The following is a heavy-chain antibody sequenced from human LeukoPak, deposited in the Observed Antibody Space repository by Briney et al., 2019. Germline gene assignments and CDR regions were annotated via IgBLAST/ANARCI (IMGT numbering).Heavy chain of an antibody. CDR2: IYPGDSDT. CDR1: GYSFSNYW. V-gene: IGHV5-51*01. Sequence: GESLKISCKGSGYSFSNYWIGWVRQMPGKSLEWMGIIYPGDSDTRYSPSFQGQVTISADKSISTAYLQWSILKSSDTAMYYCARTTGYCSSTSCSGYFQHWGQGTLVTVSS. J-gene: IGHJ1*01. CDR3: ARTTGYCSSTSCSGYFQH. D-gene: IGHD2-2*01.